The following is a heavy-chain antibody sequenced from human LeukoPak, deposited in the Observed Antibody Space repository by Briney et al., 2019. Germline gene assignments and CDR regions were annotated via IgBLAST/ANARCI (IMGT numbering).Heavy chain of an antibody. Sequence: SETLSLTCTVSGGSISSYYWSWIRQPAGKGLEWIGRIYTSGSTNYNPSLKSRVTMSVDTSKNQFSLKLSSVTAADTAVYYCARDRYYYDSSGYYYAAFDIWGQGTMVTVSS. CDR2: IYTSGST. V-gene: IGHV4-4*07. D-gene: IGHD3-22*01. CDR1: GGSISSYY. CDR3: ARDRYYYDSSGYYYAAFDI. J-gene: IGHJ3*02.